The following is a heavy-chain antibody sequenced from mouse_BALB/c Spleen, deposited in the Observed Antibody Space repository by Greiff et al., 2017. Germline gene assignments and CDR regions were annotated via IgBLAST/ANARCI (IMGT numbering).Heavy chain of an antibody. CDR1: GFTFSDYY. D-gene: IGHD1-1*01. CDR3: ASGLRYYAMDY. CDR2: ISDGGSYT. Sequence: EVNLVESGGGLVKPGGSLKLSCAASGFTFSDYYMYWVRQTPEKRLEWVATISDGGSYTYYPDSVKGRFTISRDNAKNNLYLQMSSLKSEDTAMYYCASGLRYYAMDYWGQGTSVTVSS. J-gene: IGHJ4*01. V-gene: IGHV5-4*02.